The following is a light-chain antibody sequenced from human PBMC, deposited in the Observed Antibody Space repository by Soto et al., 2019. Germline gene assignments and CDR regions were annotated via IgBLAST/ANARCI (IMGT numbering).Light chain of an antibody. CDR2: ANS. J-gene: IGLJ1*01. CDR1: SSNIGAGYD. Sequence: QSVLTQPPSVSGAQGQRVTISCTGSSSNIGAGYDVHWYQQIPGTAPKLLIYANSNRPSGVPDRFSGSKSGTSASLAITGLQAEDEADYYCQSYDTSLSGPYVFGTGTKFTVL. V-gene: IGLV1-40*01. CDR3: QSYDTSLSGPYV.